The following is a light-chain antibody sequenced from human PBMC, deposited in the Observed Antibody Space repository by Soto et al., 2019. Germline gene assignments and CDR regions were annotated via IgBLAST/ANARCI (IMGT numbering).Light chain of an antibody. CDR2: EVS. Sequence: DVVMTQSPLSLPVTLGQPASISCRSSQSLLYSAGNTYLNWFQQRPGQSPRLLIYEVSNRDSGVPDRFSGSGSGSDVTLTISRVEAEDVGVYYCMQGVYWPPARAFGQGTKVEIK. CDR1: QSLLYSAGNTY. J-gene: IGKJ1*01. V-gene: IGKV2-30*01. CDR3: MQGVYWPPARA.